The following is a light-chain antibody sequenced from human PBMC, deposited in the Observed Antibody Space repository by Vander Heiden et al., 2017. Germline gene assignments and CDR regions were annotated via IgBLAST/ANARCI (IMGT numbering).Light chain of an antibody. J-gene: IGLJ2*01. CDR2: RNN. CDR1: RSIIGRNY. V-gene: IGLV1-47*01. Sequence: QSLLTQSPSSSGTPVQRVTISCSGSRSIIGRNYVYGYRLLPGTTPKLLIYRNNKRPTGVPDRVSGSKTGTSAALAISGLRSEDEADYYCAAGDDSLSGPVFGGGTKLTVL. CDR3: AAGDDSLSGPV.